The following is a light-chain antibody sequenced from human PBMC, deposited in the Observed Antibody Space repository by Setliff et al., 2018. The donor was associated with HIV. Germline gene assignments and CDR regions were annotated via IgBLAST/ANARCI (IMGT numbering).Light chain of an antibody. J-gene: IGLJ1*01. CDR3: RSYTGSYTLGV. CDR1: SSDVGGYNY. V-gene: IGLV2-11*01. CDR2: DVS. Sequence: QSALAQPRSVSGSPGQSVTISCTGTSSDVGGYNYVSWYQQHPGKAPKLMIYDVSKWPSGVPDRFSGSKSGNTASLTISGLQAEDEADYYCRSYTGSYTLGVFGTGTKVTVL.